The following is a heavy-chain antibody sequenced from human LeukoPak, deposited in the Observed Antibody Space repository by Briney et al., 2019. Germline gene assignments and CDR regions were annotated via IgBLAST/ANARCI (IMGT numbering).Heavy chain of an antibody. CDR1: GFTFSDYY. CDR2: ISSSGAYI. CDR3: AELGITMIGGV. V-gene: IGHV3-11*04. J-gene: IGHJ6*04. Sequence: GGSLRLSCAASGFTFSDYYMSWIRQAPGKGLEWVSSISSSGAYIYYADLVEGRFTISRDNGKNSLYLQMNSLRAEDTAVYYCAELGITMIGGVWGKGTTVTISS. D-gene: IGHD3-10*02.